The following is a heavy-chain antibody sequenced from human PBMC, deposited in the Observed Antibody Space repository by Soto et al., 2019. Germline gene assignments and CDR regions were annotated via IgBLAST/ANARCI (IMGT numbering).Heavy chain of an antibody. CDR2: IWYDGSNK. CDR3: AGGEWILRSWHGFDY. V-gene: IGHV3-33*01. CDR1: GFTFSSYG. D-gene: IGHD6-13*01. Sequence: QVQLVESGGGVVQPGRSLRLSCAASGFTFSSYGMHWVRQAPGKGLEWVAVIWYDGSNKYYSDSVKGRFTISRDNSKNTLYLQMSSLRAEDTAVYYCAGGEWILRSWHGFDYWGQGTLVTVSS. J-gene: IGHJ4*02.